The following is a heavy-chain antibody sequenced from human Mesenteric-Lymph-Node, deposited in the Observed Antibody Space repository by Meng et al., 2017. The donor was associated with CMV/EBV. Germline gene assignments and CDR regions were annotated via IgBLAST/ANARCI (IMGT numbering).Heavy chain of an antibody. CDR1: GFTFDDYG. J-gene: IGHJ3*02. Sequence: GESLKISCAASGFTFDDYGMSWVRQAPGKGLEWVSGINSNGGSTGYADSVKGRFTISRDNAKNSLYLQMNSLSAEDTAVYFCARESVPYFDTAGYPHALDIWGQGTMVTVSS. CDR2: INSNGGST. V-gene: IGHV3-20*04. D-gene: IGHD3-22*01. CDR3: ARESVPYFDTAGYPHALDI.